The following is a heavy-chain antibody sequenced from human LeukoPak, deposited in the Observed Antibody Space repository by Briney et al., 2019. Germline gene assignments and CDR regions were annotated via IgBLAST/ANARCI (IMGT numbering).Heavy chain of an antibody. D-gene: IGHD6-13*01. CDR1: GFTFSSYW. J-gene: IGHJ5*02. CDR3: ARGYSSRLYNWLDP. Sequence: GGSLRLSCAASGFTFSSYWMHWVGQAPGKGLVWFSRISYDGGDPSYADSVKGRFTISRDNAKNTLYLQMNSLTAEDTAVYYCARGYSSRLYNWLDPWGQGTLVTVSS. CDR2: ISYDGGDP. V-gene: IGHV3-74*01.